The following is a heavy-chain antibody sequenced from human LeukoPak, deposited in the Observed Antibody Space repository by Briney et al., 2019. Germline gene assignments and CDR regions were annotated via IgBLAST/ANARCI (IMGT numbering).Heavy chain of an antibody. CDR3: ARHISGGATLD. D-gene: IGHD2-15*01. V-gene: IGHV4-59*08. CDR1: GGPISNYY. J-gene: IGHJ4*02. CDR2: IYYTGTT. Sequence: SETLSLTCTVSGGPISNYYCSWIRQPPGKGLEWIGYIYYTGTTYYNPSLKSRVTISVDTSKNQFSLRLSSVTAADTAVYYCARHISGGATLDWGQGTLVTVSS.